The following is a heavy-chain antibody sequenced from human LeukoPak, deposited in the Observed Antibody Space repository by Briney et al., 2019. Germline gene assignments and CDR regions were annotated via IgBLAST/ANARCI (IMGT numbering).Heavy chain of an antibody. J-gene: IGHJ6*02. V-gene: IGHV3-9*01. CDR2: INWNSDTK. CDR1: GFALHNYA. D-gene: IGHD4-23*01. CDR3: AKDTGGNGAYFYAMDV. Sequence: GGSLRLSCVGSGFALHNYAMHWVRRPPGKGLEWVSAINWNSDTKAYADSVKGRFTISRDRPRNSLYLQMDSLRPEDTALYYCAKDTGGNGAYFYAMDVWGQGTSVTVSS.